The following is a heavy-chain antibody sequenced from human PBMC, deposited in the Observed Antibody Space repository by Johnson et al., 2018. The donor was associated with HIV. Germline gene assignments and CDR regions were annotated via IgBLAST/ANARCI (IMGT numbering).Heavy chain of an antibody. D-gene: IGHD2/OR15-2a*01. J-gene: IGHJ3*01. CDR1: GFTFSSYA. V-gene: IGHV3-23*04. CDR3: AKVTFFYVHGAFDF. CDR2: ISGSGGST. Sequence: DVQVVESGGGLVQPGGSLRLSCAASGFTFSSYAMSWVRQAPGKGLEWVSAISGSGGSTYYADSVKGRVTISRDNAKNSLYLQMNTLRAEDTALYYCAKVTFFYVHGAFDFWGQGTMVTVSS.